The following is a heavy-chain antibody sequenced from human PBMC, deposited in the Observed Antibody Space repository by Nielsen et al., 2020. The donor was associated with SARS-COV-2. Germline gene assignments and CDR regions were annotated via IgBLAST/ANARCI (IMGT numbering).Heavy chain of an antibody. D-gene: IGHD6-13*01. V-gene: IGHV4-4*02. CDR3: ARTPGIAAAGIDY. Sequence: SETLSLTCAVSGGSISSSNWWSWVRQPPGKGLEWIGEIYHSGSTNYNPSLKSRVTISVDKSKNQFSLKLSSVTAADTAVYYCARTPGIAAAGIDYWGQGTLVTVSS. CDR2: IYHSGST. J-gene: IGHJ4*02. CDR1: GGSISSSNW.